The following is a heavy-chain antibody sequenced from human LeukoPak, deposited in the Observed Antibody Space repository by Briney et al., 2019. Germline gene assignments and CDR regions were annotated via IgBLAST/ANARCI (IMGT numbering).Heavy chain of an antibody. D-gene: IGHD6-19*01. CDR3: TTTSIAVAGPFDY. CDR1: GFTFSSAW. V-gene: IGHV3-15*01. J-gene: IGHJ4*02. CDR2: IKSKTDGGTA. Sequence: PGGSLRLSCAASGFTFSSAWMSWVRQAPGKGLEWVGRIKSKTDGGTADYAAPVKGRFTISRDDSKNTLYLQMNSLKTEDTAVYYCTTTSIAVAGPFDYWGQGTLVTVSS.